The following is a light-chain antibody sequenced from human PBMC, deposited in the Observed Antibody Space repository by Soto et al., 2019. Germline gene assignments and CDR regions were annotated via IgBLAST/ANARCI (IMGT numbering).Light chain of an antibody. J-gene: IGLJ2*01. CDR3: SSYAGSNNAVV. Sequence: QSALTQPPSASGSPGQSVTISCTGTSSDVGGYNYVSWYQQHPGKAPKLMIYEVSKRPSGVPDRFSGSKSGNTASLTVSGLQAEYEADYYCSSYAGSNNAVVFCGGTK. CDR1: SSDVGGYNY. CDR2: EVS. V-gene: IGLV2-8*01.